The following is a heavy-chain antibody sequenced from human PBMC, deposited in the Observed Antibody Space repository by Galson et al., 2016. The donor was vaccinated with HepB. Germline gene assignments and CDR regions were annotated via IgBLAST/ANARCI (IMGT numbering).Heavy chain of an antibody. CDR1: GFTFGDYW. J-gene: IGHJ4*02. V-gene: IGHV3-74*01. CDR3: VRDVAIGWYQALGY. Sequence: SLRLSCAVSGFTFGDYWMHWVRQAAGKGLVWIARIDNDGSRAGYADSVNGRFTVSRDNANNKLDLQMNSLRVEDAGVYFCVRDVAIGWYQALGYWGQGTLVTVSS. CDR2: IDNDGSRA. D-gene: IGHD6-19*01.